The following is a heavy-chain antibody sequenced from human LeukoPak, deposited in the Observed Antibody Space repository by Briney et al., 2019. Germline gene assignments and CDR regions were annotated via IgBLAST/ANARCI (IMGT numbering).Heavy chain of an antibody. CDR2: IYYSGST. J-gene: IGHJ5*02. CDR1: GGSISSGDYY. CDR3: ARVPNGSGILFDP. Sequence: SQTLSLTCTVSGGSISSGDYYWSWIRQPPGKGLEWIGYIYYSGSTYYNPSLKSRVTISVDTSKNQFSLKLSSVTAADTAVYYRARVPNGSGILFDPWGQGTLVTVSS. V-gene: IGHV4-30-4*01. D-gene: IGHD3-10*01.